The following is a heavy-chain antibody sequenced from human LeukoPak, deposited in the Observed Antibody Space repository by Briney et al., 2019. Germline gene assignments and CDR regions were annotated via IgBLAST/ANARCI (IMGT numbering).Heavy chain of an antibody. V-gene: IGHV4-59*01. D-gene: IGHD2-2*01. CDR1: GGSMSSYY. CDR3: ARDQRSASCYDF. Sequence: SETLSLTCTVSGGSMSSYYWSWIRQPPGKGLEWIGYIYYSGTTNYNPSLKSRVTISVGTSQNQFSLKLRSVTAADTAVYYCARDQRSASCYDFWGQGTLVTVSS. J-gene: IGHJ4*02. CDR2: IYYSGTT.